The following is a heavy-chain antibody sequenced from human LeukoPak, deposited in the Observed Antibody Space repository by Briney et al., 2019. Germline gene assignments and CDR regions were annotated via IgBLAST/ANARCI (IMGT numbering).Heavy chain of an antibody. CDR1: GGTFSSYT. J-gene: IGHJ5*02. V-gene: IGHV1-69*02. Sequence: ASVKVSCKASGGTFSSYTISWVRQAPGQGLEWMGRIIPILGIANYAQKFQGRVTITADKSTSTAYMELSSLRSEDTAVYYRARARSSSWYEKGNWFDPWGQGTLVTVSS. CDR3: ARARSSSWYEKGNWFDP. CDR2: IIPILGIA. D-gene: IGHD6-13*01.